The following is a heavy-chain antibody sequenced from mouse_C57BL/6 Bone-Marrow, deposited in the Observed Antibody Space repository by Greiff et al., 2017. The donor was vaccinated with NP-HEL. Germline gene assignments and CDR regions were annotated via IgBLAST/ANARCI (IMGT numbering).Heavy chain of an antibody. CDR3: ARHKDYYGSISFAY. V-gene: IGHV5-2*01. CDR1: EYEFPSHD. CDR2: INSDGGST. Sequence: EVKVVESGGGLVQPGESLKLSCESNEYEFPSHDMSWVRKTPEKRLELVAAINSDGGSTYYPDTMERRFIISRDNTKKTLYLQMSRLRSEDTALYYCARHKDYYGSISFAYWGQGTLVTVSA. D-gene: IGHD1-1*01. J-gene: IGHJ3*01.